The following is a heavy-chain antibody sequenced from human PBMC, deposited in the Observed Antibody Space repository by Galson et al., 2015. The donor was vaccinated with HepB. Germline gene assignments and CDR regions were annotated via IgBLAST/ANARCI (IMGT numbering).Heavy chain of an antibody. V-gene: IGHV3-23*01. CDR2: ISPSGGST. CDR1: GFTFRSSA. CDR3: AQMGIASAGLGGYHGHTVEDS. J-gene: IGHJ4*02. Sequence: SLRLSCAASGFTFRSSAMSWVRQAPGKGLGWVSAISPSGGSTYYAASVKGRFTISRDNSKKTLYLQMHSLRADDTAVYYCAQMGIASAGLGGYHGHTVEDSWGQGTLVTVSS. D-gene: IGHD6-13*01.